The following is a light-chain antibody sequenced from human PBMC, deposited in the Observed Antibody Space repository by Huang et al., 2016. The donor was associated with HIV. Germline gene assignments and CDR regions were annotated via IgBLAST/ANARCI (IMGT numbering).Light chain of an antibody. Sequence: EIVLTQSPGTLSLSPGKRATLSCRASQSVSSNYLAWYQQKPGQAPRLLIYGASSRATGIPDRFSGSGSGTDFTLTISRLEPADFAVYYCQQYGSSLWTFGQGTKVEIK. CDR3: QQYGSSLWT. CDR1: QSVSSNY. V-gene: IGKV3-20*01. CDR2: GAS. J-gene: IGKJ1*01.